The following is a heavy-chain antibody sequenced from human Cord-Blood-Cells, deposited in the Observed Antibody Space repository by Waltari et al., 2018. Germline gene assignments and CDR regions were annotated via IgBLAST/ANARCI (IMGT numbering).Heavy chain of an antibody. CDR3: ARDSYCGGDCYDAFDI. D-gene: IGHD2-21*01. Sequence: QVQLVQSGAEVKKPGSSVKVSCKASGGTFSSYAISWVRQAPGQGLEWMGRIIPILGIANYAQKFQGRVTITADKSTSTAYMELSSLRSEDTAVYYCARDSYCGGDCYDAFDIWGQGTMVTVSS. CDR1: GGTFSSYA. CDR2: IIPILGIA. V-gene: IGHV1-69*09. J-gene: IGHJ3*02.